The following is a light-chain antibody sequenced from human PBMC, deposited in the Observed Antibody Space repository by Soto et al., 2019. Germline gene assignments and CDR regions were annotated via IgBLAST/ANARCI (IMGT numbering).Light chain of an antibody. J-gene: IGLJ3*02. V-gene: IGLV5-45*03. CDR1: SGIDVGTYR. Sequence: QSVLTQPSSLSASPGASASLTCTLRSGIDVGTYRIYWYQQKPGSPPQYLLRYKSDSDKQQGSGVPSRFSGSKDVSANAGILLISGLQSEDEADCYCMIWHSSAWVFGGGTKLTVL. CDR3: MIWHSSAWV. CDR2: YKSDSDK.